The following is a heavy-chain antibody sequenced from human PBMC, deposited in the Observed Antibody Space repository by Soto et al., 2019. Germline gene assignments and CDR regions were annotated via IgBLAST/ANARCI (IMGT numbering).Heavy chain of an antibody. J-gene: IGHJ6*02. CDR1: EFTFSSYW. CDR2: LNEDGSFT. V-gene: IGHV3-74*01. Sequence: GGSLRLSCVASEFTFSSYWMHWVHQVPGKGLVWVSRLNEDGSFTTYADSVKGRFTISRGNAKKTLYLQMNSLRAEDTAVYYCARDLSGRADVWRQGCTATVSS. D-gene: IGHD3-10*01. CDR3: ARDLSGRADV.